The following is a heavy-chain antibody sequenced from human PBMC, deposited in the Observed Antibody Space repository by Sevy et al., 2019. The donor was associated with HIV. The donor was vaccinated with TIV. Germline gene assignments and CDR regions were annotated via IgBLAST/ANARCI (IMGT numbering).Heavy chain of an antibody. J-gene: IGHJ4*02. CDR2: ITWNSGTI. CDR1: GFTFETYA. V-gene: IGHV3-9*01. CDR3: AKDQRSLGIVDRFDY. D-gene: IGHD2-21*01. Sequence: GGSLRLSCAASGFTFETYAMHWVRLSPGKGLEWVSGITWNSGTIGYADSVKGRFIISSDNAKNSLYLQMNSLRPEDTGFYYCAKDQRSLGIVDRFDYWSQGTLVTVSS.